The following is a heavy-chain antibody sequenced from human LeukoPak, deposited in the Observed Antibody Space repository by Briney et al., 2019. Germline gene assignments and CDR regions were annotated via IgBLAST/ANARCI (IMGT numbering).Heavy chain of an antibody. V-gene: IGHV3-53*01. Sequence: GGSLRLSCAASEFIVSINYMTWVRQAPGKGLEWVSLIYSRGDTKYADSVKGRFTISRDNAKNSLSLQMNSLRAEDTAVYYCARPYYYSSGSLPYWGQGTLVTVSS. CDR3: ARPYYYSSGSLPY. D-gene: IGHD3-10*01. CDR2: IYSRGDT. CDR1: EFIVSINY. J-gene: IGHJ4*02.